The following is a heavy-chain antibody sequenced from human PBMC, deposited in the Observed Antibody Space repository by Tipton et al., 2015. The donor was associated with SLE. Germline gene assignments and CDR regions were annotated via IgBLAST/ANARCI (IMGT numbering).Heavy chain of an antibody. J-gene: IGHJ4*02. V-gene: IGHV1-2*06. CDR3: ARGVAGYFAE. CDR2: INPHNGVT. D-gene: IGHD6-19*01. CDR1: GYTFNYYF. Sequence: QVQLVQSGAEARQPGASVKVSCKASGYTFNYYFIHWVRQAPGQGLEWMGRINPHNGVTDFARNFQGRVTMTRDMSITTAYLELTSLRSDDTATYFCARGVAGYFAEWGQGSLVTVSS.